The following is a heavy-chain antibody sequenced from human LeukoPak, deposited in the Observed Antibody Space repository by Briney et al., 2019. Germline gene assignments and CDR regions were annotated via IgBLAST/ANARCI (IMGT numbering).Heavy chain of an antibody. CDR2: IIPIFGTA. CDR3: ARDRQQWLVRPFDY. V-gene: IGHV1-69*13. D-gene: IGHD6-19*01. J-gene: IGHJ4*02. CDR1: GGTFSSYA. Sequence: SVKVSCKASGGTFSSYAISWVRQAPGQGLEWMGGIIPIFGTANYAQKFQGRVTITADESTSTAYMELSSLRSEDTAVYYCARDRQQWLVRPFDYWGQGTLVTVSS.